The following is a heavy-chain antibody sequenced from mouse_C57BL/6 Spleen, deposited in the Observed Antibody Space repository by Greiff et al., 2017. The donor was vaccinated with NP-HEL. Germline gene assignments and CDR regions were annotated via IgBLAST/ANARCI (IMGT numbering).Heavy chain of an antibody. CDR1: GYTFTDYN. D-gene: IGHD2-12*01. CDR3: ARSGGYYTWYFEV. J-gene: IGHJ1*03. CDR2: INPNNGGT. V-gene: IGHV1-22*01. Sequence: VQLQQSGPELVKPGASVKMSCKASGYTFTDYNMHWVKQSHGKSLEWIGYINPNNGGTSYNQKFKGKATLTVNKSSSTAYMELSSLTSEDSAVYYCARSGGYYTWYFEVWGTGTTVTVSS.